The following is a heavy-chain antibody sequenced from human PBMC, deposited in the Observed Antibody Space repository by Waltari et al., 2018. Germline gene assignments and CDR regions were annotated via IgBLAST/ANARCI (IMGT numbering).Heavy chain of an antibody. CDR2: ISAYNGNT. CDR3: ARDRPPELERPSYYYYYYMDV. Sequence: QVQLVQSGAEVKKPGASVKVSCTASAYTFTSQAPRWVSQARGQRVEWMGWISAYNGNTNYAQKLQGRVTMTTDTSTSTAYMELRSLRSDDTAVYYCARDRPPELERPSYYYYYYMDVWGKGTTVTISS. D-gene: IGHD1-1*01. J-gene: IGHJ6*03. CDR1: AYTFTSQA. V-gene: IGHV1-18*01.